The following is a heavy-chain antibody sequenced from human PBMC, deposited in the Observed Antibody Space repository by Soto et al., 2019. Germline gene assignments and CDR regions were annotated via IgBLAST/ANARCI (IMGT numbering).Heavy chain of an antibody. V-gene: IGHV1-69*02. Sequence: GASVKVSCKASGGTFSSYTISWVRQAPGQGLEWMGRIIPILGIANYAQKFQGRVTITADKSTSTAYMELSSLRSEDTAVYYCARAGLYYYDSSGPFTFDYWGQGTLVTVS. CDR2: IIPILGIA. D-gene: IGHD3-22*01. J-gene: IGHJ4*02. CDR3: ARAGLYYYDSSGPFTFDY. CDR1: GGTFSSYT.